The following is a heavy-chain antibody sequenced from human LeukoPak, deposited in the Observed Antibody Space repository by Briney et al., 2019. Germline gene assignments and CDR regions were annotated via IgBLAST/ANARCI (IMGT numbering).Heavy chain of an antibody. CDR3: ARDPPNSGYTLDV. D-gene: IGHD7-27*01. Sequence: GSLRLSCAASGFSFSNYWMTWLRQAPGKGLEWVANIRGDESRKYYLDSVKGRFTISRDNAKNSLYLQMNSLRVEDTAVYYCARDPPNSGYTLDVWGQGTMVTVSS. CDR2: IRGDESRK. V-gene: IGHV3-7*01. J-gene: IGHJ3*01. CDR1: GFSFSNYW.